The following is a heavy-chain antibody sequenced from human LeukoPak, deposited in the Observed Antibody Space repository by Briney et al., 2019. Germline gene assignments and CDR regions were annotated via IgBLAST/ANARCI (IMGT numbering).Heavy chain of an antibody. Sequence: SETLSLTCTVSGGSFSSGDHYWSWIRQPPGKGLEWIGYIYYSGSTYCNPSLKSRVTISVDTSKNQFSLKLSSVTAADTAVYYCARTSKFSSIAGLIGAFDIWGQGTKVTVSS. CDR1: GGSFSSGDHY. CDR3: ARTSKFSSIAGLIGAFDI. J-gene: IGHJ3*02. D-gene: IGHD6-6*01. V-gene: IGHV4-30-4*01. CDR2: IYYSGST.